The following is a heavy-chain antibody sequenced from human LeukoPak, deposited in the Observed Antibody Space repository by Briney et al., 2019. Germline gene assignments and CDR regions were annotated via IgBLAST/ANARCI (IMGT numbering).Heavy chain of an antibody. CDR1: GFTFSSYG. CDR3: AKDGTGYSGYDPLPSY. D-gene: IGHD5-12*01. Sequence: GRSLRRSCAASGFTFSSYGMHWVRQAPGKGLEWVAVISYDGSNKYYADSVKGRFTISRDNSKNTLYLQMNSLRAEDTAVYYCAKDGTGYSGYDPLPSYWGQGTLVTVSS. J-gene: IGHJ4*02. V-gene: IGHV3-30*18. CDR2: ISYDGSNK.